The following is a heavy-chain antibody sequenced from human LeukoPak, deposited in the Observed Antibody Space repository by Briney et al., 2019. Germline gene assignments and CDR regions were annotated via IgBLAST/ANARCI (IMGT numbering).Heavy chain of an antibody. CDR3: ARVNKSYYYYYGMDV. J-gene: IGHJ6*02. D-gene: IGHD2/OR15-2a*01. CDR2: INHSGST. V-gene: IGHV4-34*01. CDR1: GGSFSGYY. Sequence: SETLSLTCAVYGGSFSGYYWSWIRQPPGKGLEWIGEINHSGSTNYNPSLKSRVTISVDTSKNQFSLKLSSVTAADTAVYYCARVNKSYYYYYGMDVWGQGTTVTVSS.